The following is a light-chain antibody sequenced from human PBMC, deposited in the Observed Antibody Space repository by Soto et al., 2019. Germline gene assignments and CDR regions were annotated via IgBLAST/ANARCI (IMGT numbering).Light chain of an antibody. Sequence: DIQMTQSPSTLSASVGDRVTITCRASQSISIWLAWYQQKPGKAPKLLIYDASSLESGVPSRFSGSGSGTEFTLTISSLQPDDFATYYCQQYNNLRWTFGQGTKVEIK. J-gene: IGKJ1*01. CDR1: QSISIW. CDR3: QQYNNLRWT. CDR2: DAS. V-gene: IGKV1-5*01.